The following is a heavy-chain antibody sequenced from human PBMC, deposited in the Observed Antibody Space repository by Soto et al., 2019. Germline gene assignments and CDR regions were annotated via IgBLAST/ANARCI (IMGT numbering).Heavy chain of an antibody. CDR2: INPNSGGT. CDR1: GFTFSAYY. V-gene: IGHV1-2*02. CDR3: ARSLLDEYSSSWRSAYYGMDV. Sequence: ASVKVSCKASGFTFSAYYIYWVRQAHGHGLEWIGWINPNSGGTNNAQKFQGRVTMTRDTSTSTVYMELSALIPDDTAVYYCARSLLDEYSSSWRSAYYGMDVWGQGTTVTVSS. D-gene: IGHD6-13*01. J-gene: IGHJ6*02.